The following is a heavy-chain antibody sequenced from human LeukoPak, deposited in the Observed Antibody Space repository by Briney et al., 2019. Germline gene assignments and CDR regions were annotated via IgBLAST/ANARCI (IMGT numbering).Heavy chain of an antibody. CDR2: ITPVFGTA. V-gene: IGHV1-69*06. J-gene: IGHJ4*02. Sequence: ASVKVSCKVSGGTFNTNSFNWVRQAPGQGLEWMGGITPVFGTADYAQKFQGRVKISADKSTSTACMELSSLRSEDTAMYYCARGLRYCSGGSCSHFDNWGQGTLVTVSS. D-gene: IGHD2-15*01. CDR3: ARGLRYCSGGSCSHFDN. CDR1: GGTFNTNS.